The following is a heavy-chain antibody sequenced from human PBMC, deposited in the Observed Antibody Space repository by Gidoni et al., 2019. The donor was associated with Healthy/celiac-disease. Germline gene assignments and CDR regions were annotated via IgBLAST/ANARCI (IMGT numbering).Heavy chain of an antibody. J-gene: IGHJ4*02. D-gene: IGHD3-3*01. CDR3: AKGDYDFWSGYPPFDY. V-gene: IGHV3-23*01. CDR2: ISGSGGST. Sequence: EVQLLESGGGLVQPGGSLRLSCAASGFTFSSHAMSWVRQAPGKGLEWVSAISGSGGSTYYADSVKGRFTISRDNSKNTLYLQMNSLRAEDTAVYYCAKGDYDFWSGYPPFDYWGQGTLVTVSS. CDR1: GFTFSSHA.